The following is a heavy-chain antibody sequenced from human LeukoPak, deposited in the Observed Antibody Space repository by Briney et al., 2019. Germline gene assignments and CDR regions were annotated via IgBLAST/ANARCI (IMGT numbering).Heavy chain of an antibody. Sequence: ASVKVSCKASGYTFTGYYMHWVRQAPGQGLEWMGWINPNSGGTNYAQKFQGRVTMTRDTSISTAYMELSRLRSEDTAVYYCARDYWLNDAFDIWGQGTMVTVSS. CDR1: GYTFTGYY. CDR2: INPNSGGT. V-gene: IGHV1-2*02. J-gene: IGHJ3*02. D-gene: IGHD6-19*01. CDR3: ARDYWLNDAFDI.